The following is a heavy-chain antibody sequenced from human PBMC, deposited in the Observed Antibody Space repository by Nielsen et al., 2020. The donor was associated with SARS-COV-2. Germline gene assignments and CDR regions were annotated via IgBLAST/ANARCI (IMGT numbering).Heavy chain of an antibody. CDR2: ISWNSGSI. CDR3: ARGRRVGTTLFEY. D-gene: IGHD1-14*01. Sequence: GGSLRLSCAASGFTFDDYAMHWVRQAPGKGLEWVSGISWNSGSIAYADSVKGRFTISRDNAKNSLHLQMNSLRAEDTSFYYCARGRRVGTTLFEYWGQVTLVTVSS. J-gene: IGHJ4*02. V-gene: IGHV3-9*01. CDR1: GFTFDDYA.